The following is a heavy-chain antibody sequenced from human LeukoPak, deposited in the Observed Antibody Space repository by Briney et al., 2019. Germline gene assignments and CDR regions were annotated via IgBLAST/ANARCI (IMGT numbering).Heavy chain of an antibody. V-gene: IGHV3-7*01. J-gene: IGHJ4*02. Sequence: GGSLRLSCAASGFTFSSYWMSWVRQAPGKGLEWVANIKQDGSEKYYVDSVKGRFTISRDNAKNSLYLQMNSLRAEDTAVYYCAKDLPAAYFDYWGQGTLVTVSS. CDR3: AKDLPAAYFDY. D-gene: IGHD2-2*01. CDR2: IKQDGSEK. CDR1: GFTFSSYW.